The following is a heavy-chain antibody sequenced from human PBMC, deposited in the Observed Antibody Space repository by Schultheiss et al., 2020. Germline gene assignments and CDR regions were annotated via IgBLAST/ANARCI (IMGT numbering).Heavy chain of an antibody. Sequence: GESLKISCAASGFTVSSNYMSWVRQAPGKGLEWVSVIYSGGSTYYADSVKGRFTISRDNSKNTLYLQMNSLRAEDTAVYYCARDRESLNWYFDLWGRGTLVTVSS. J-gene: IGHJ2*01. CDR3: ARDRESLNWYFDL. D-gene: IGHD3-10*01. CDR2: IYSGGST. V-gene: IGHV3-66*02. CDR1: GFTVSSNY.